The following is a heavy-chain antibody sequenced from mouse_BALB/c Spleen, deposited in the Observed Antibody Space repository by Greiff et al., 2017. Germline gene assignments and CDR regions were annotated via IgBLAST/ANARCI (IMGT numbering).Heavy chain of an antibody. Sequence: EVKLVESGGGLVQPGGSRKLSCAASGFTFSSFGMHWVRQAPEKGLEWVAYISSGSSTIYYADTVKGRFTISRDNPKNTLFLQMTSLRSEDTAMYYCARSGDYGPSWFAYWGQGTLVTVSA. CDR3: ARSGDYGPSWFAY. V-gene: IGHV5-17*02. CDR1: GFTFSSFG. J-gene: IGHJ3*01. D-gene: IGHD2-4*01. CDR2: ISSGSSTI.